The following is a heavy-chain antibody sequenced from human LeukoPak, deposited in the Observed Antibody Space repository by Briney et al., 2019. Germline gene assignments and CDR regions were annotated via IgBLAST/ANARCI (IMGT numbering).Heavy chain of an antibody. CDR3: ARGVAGPYYYYYMDV. CDR1: GYTFTDYY. CDR2: INPNSGGT. V-gene: IGHV1-2*02. D-gene: IGHD6-19*01. J-gene: IGHJ6*03. Sequence: ASVKVSCTASGYTFTDYYMHWVRQAPGQGLEWMGWINPNSGGTNYAQKFQGRVTMTRDTSISTAYMELSRLTSDDTAVYYCARGVAGPYYYYYMDVWGRGTTVTVSS.